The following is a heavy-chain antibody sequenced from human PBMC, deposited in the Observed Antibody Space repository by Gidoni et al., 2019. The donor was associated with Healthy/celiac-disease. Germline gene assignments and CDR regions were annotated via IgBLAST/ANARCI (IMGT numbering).Heavy chain of an antibody. Sequence: QLQLQESGPGLVKPSETLSLTCTVSGGSLSSSSYYWGWIRQPPGKGLEWIGSIYYSGSTYYNPSLKSRVTISVDTSKNQFSLKLSSVTAADTAVYYCASMNYDRDAFDIWGQGTMVTVSS. CDR3: ASMNYDRDAFDI. D-gene: IGHD3-3*01. J-gene: IGHJ3*02. CDR1: GGSLSSSSYY. V-gene: IGHV4-39*07. CDR2: IYYSGST.